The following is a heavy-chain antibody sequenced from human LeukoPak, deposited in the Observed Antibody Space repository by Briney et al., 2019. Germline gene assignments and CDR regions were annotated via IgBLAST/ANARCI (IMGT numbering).Heavy chain of an antibody. CDR2: IMPIFGTA. CDR3: ARDETIFGVGRGNWFDP. CDR1: GYTFTSYD. D-gene: IGHD3-3*01. V-gene: IGHV1-69*05. Sequence: GASVKVSCKASGYTFTSYDINWVRQATGQGLEWMGGIMPIFGTANYAQKFQGRVTITTDEYTSTAYMELSSLRSEDTAVYYCARDETIFGVGRGNWFDPWGQGTLVTVSS. J-gene: IGHJ5*02.